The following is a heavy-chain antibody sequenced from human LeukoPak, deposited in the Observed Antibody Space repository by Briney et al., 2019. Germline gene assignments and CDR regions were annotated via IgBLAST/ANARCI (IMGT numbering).Heavy chain of an antibody. CDR2: ISSSGGTI. V-gene: IGHV3-11*01. CDR1: GFTFSDYY. Sequence: GGSLRLSCAASGFTFSDYYMSWIRQAPGKGLEWVSYISSSGGTIYYADSVKGRFTISRDNAKNSLYLQMNSLRAEDTAVYYCARGEKYYYDSSGADYWGQGTLVTVSS. D-gene: IGHD3-22*01. J-gene: IGHJ4*02. CDR3: ARGEKYYYDSSGADY.